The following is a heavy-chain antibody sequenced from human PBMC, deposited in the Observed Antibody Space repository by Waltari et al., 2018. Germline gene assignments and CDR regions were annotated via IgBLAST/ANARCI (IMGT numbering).Heavy chain of an antibody. D-gene: IGHD3-10*01. CDR2: FKGSGVRT. CDR3: AKGPYFGSGVGMDV. CDR1: GFTFTTYD. Sequence: AQLLQSGGDLVQPGGSLRLSCAASGFTFTTYDMSWVRQAPGKGLEWVAGFKGSGVRTSYAESVQGRFTISRDNSKNTLYLQMNSLRTEDTAVYYCAKGPYFGSGVGMDVWGQGTTVSVSS. J-gene: IGHJ6*02. V-gene: IGHV3-23*01.